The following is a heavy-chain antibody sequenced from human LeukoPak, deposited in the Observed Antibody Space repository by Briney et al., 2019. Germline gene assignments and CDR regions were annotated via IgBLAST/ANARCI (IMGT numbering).Heavy chain of an antibody. V-gene: IGHV3-49*04. D-gene: IGHD2-2*01. J-gene: IGHJ5*02. CDR2: IRSKAYGGTT. Sequence: PGGSLRLSCTASGFTFGDYAMSWVRQAPGKGLEWVGFIRSKAYGGTTEYAASVKGRFTISRDDSKSIAYLQMNSLKTEDTAVYYCTSHDDIVVVPAHIPWGQGTLVTVSS. CDR3: TSHDDIVVVPAHIP. CDR1: GFTFGDYA.